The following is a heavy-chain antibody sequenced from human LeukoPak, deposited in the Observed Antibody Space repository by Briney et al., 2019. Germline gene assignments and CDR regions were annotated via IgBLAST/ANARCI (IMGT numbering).Heavy chain of an antibody. CDR2: IYSGGTT. CDR3: ARSTRALVPAAVDAFDV. D-gene: IGHD2-2*01. J-gene: IGHJ3*01. CDR1: GFTFSSYS. V-gene: IGHV3-66*02. Sequence: GGSLRLSCAASGFTFSSYSMNWVRQAPGKGLEWVSLIYSGGTTYYADSVKGRFTISRDNSRNTLYLQMNSLRAEDTAVYYCARSTRALVPAAVDAFDVWGQGTMVTVSS.